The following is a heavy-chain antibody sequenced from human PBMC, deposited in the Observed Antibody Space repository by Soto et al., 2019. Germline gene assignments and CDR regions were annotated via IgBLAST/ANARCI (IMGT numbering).Heavy chain of an antibody. D-gene: IGHD6-6*01. Sequence: GGSLRLSCAASGFTFSNAWMNWVRQAPGKGLEWVGRIKSKTDGGTTDYAAPVKGRFTISRDDSKNTLYLQMNSLKTEDTAVYYCTTDRSAARPDRYYYYGMDVWGQGTTVTVSS. V-gene: IGHV3-15*07. CDR3: TTDRSAARPDRYYYYGMDV. CDR1: GFTFSNAW. CDR2: IKSKTDGGTT. J-gene: IGHJ6*02.